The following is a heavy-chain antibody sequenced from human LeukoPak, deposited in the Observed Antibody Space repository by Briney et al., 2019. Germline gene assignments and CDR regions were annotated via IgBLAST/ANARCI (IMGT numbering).Heavy chain of an antibody. Sequence: PSETLSLTCTVSGGSISNYYWSWIRQPPGKRLEWIGYIYYSGGTNYSPSLRSRVTISIDTSKNQFSLNLRSVTAADTAVYHCARLSRDGYTLDAFDIWGQGKMVTVSS. V-gene: IGHV4-59*01. CDR1: GGSISNYY. D-gene: IGHD5-24*01. J-gene: IGHJ3*02. CDR3: ARLSRDGYTLDAFDI. CDR2: IYYSGGT.